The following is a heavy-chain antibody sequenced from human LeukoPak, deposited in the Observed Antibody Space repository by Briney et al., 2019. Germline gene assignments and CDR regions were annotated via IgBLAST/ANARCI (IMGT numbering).Heavy chain of an antibody. D-gene: IGHD2-15*01. J-gene: IGHJ5*02. CDR1: GGSISSGSYY. V-gene: IGHV4-30-4*01. CDR2: IYYTGST. CDR3: ARGSGGSQYLRWFDP. Sequence: SQTLSLTCTVSGGSISSGSYYWGWIRQSPGKGLEWIGYIYYTGSTLYNPSLESRITISVDTSKNQFSLKLTSVTVADTAVYYCARGSGGSQYLRWFDPWGQGTLVSVSS.